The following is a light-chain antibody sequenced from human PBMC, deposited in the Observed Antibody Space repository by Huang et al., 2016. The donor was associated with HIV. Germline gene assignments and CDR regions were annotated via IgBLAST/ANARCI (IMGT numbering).Light chain of an antibody. CDR2: AAS. Sequence: DIQMTQSPSVMSASVGDRVTITCRASQGISNYLAWFQQKPGKGPKRLIYAASNLKSGVPSMFRGSGSETEFTLTITSLQPEDFATYDCLQHNTFPWTFGQGTKVEIK. V-gene: IGKV1-17*03. CDR1: QGISNY. J-gene: IGKJ1*01. CDR3: LQHNTFPWT.